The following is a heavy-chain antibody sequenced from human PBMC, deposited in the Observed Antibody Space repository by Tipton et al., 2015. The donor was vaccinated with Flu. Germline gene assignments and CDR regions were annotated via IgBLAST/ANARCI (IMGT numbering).Heavy chain of an antibody. D-gene: IGHD6-13*01. CDR2: INHSGST. J-gene: IGHJ6*03. CDR3: ASASAAGDYYYYYMDV. V-gene: IGHV4-34*01. Sequence: TLSLTCAVYGGSFSGYYWSWIRQPPGKGLEWIGEINHSGSTNYNPSLKSRVTISVDTSKNQFSLKLSSVTAADTAVYYCASASAAGDYYYYYMDVWGKGTTVTVSS. CDR1: GGSFSGYY.